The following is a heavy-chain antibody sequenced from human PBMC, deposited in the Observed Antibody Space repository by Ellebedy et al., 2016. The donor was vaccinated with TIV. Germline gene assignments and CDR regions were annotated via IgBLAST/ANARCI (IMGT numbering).Heavy chain of an antibody. CDR1: GFTFTSSA. CDR2: IVVGSGNT. CDR3: AREGALLWFGEFDYYYYGMDV. V-gene: IGHV1-58*01. J-gene: IGHJ6*02. Sequence: SVKVSCXASGFTFTSSAVQWVRQARGQRLEWIGWIVVGSGNTNYAQKFQDRVTITRDMSTSTAYMELSSLRSEDTAVYYCAREGALLWFGEFDYYYYGMDVWGQGTTVTVSS. D-gene: IGHD3-10*01.